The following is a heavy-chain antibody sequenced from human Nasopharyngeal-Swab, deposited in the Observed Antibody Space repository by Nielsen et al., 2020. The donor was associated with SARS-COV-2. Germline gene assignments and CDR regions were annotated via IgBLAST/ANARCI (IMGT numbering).Heavy chain of an antibody. D-gene: IGHD3-16*01. Sequence: SWIRQPPGKALEWLALIDWDDDKYYSTSLKTRLTISKDTSKNQVVLTMTNMDPVDTATYYCARIQAMITFGGANYYGMDVWGQGTTVTVSS. J-gene: IGHJ6*02. V-gene: IGHV2-70*01. CDR2: IDWDDDK. CDR3: ARIQAMITFGGANYYGMDV.